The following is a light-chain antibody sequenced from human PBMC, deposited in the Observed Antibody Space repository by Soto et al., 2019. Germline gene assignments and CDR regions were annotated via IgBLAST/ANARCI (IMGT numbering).Light chain of an antibody. CDR1: QSVSNN. CDR3: QQHNNWPPWT. J-gene: IGKJ1*01. CDR2: DAS. V-gene: IGKV3-15*01. Sequence: TLTTQSPATLSVSPGERATLSCRASQSVSNNLAWYQQKPGQAPRLLIYDASTRATGIPARFSGSGSGTEFTLTICGLQSEDFAVYYCQQHNNWPPWTFGQGTKVEIK.